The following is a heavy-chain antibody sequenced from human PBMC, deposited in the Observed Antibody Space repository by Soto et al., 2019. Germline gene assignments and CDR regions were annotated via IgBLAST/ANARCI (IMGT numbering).Heavy chain of an antibody. CDR3: ARAEDIVVVPAAPIAFDI. D-gene: IGHD2-2*01. CDR2: INHSGST. Sequence: QVQLQQWGAGLLKPSETLSLTCAVYGGSFSGYYWSWIRQPPGKGLEWIGEINHSGSTNYNPSLKSRVTISVDTSKNQFSLKLSSVTAADTAVYYCARAEDIVVVPAAPIAFDIWGQGTMVTVSS. V-gene: IGHV4-34*01. J-gene: IGHJ3*02. CDR1: GGSFSGYY.